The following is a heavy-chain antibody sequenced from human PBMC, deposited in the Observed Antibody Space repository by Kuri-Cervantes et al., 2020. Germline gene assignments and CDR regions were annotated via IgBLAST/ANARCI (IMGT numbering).Heavy chain of an antibody. J-gene: IGHJ6*02. Sequence: GGSLRLSCAASGFTFSSYAINWVRQAPGKGLEWVSAISGSGGTTYYADSVKGRFTISRDNSKNTLYLQMNSLRAEDTAVYYCARVPGYCSGGSCYRLYYYYGMDVWGQGTTVTVSS. D-gene: IGHD2-15*01. V-gene: IGHV3-23*01. CDR2: ISGSGGTT. CDR3: ARVPGYCSGGSCYRLYYYYGMDV. CDR1: GFTFSSYA.